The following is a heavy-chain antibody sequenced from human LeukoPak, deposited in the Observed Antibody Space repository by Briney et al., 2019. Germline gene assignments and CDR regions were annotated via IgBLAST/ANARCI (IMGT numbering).Heavy chain of an antibody. D-gene: IGHD3-9*01. CDR2: ISYDGSNK. CDR1: GFTFSSYA. J-gene: IGHJ4*02. CDR3: ARDTLDWLLGYYFDY. Sequence: GGSLRLSCAASGFTFSSYAMHWVRQAPGKGLEWVAVISYDGSNKYYADSVKSRFTISRDNSKNTLYLQMNSLRAEDTAVYYCARDTLDWLLGYYFDYWGQGTLVTVSS. V-gene: IGHV3-30-3*01.